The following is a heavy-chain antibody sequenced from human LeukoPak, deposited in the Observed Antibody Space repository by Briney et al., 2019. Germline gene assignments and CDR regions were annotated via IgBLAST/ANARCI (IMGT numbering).Heavy chain of an antibody. CDR3: AKDFRWSQDY. Sequence: GGSLRLSCTASGFTFSNYGMQWVRQAPGKGLEWVAFIHYDGSIKHYADSVKGRFTISRDNSKNTVYLHMNVRGEDTAVYYCAKDFRWSQDYWGQGTLVTVSS. CDR2: IHYDGSIK. D-gene: IGHD4-23*01. J-gene: IGHJ4*02. CDR1: GFTFSNYG. V-gene: IGHV3-30*02.